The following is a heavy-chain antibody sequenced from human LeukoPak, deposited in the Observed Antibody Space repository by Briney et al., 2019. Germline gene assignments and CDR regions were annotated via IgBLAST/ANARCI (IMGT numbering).Heavy chain of an antibody. CDR2: INRNGGST. D-gene: IGHD2-2*02. J-gene: IGHJ3*02. CDR1: GFTFDDYG. Sequence: PGGSLRLSCAASGFTFDDYGMSWVRQAPGEGLEWVSGINRNGGSTGYADSVKGRFTISRDNAKNSLYLQMNSLRAEDTALYYCARRDIVVVPASILGAFDIWGQGTMVTVSS. CDR3: ARRDIVVVPASILGAFDI. V-gene: IGHV3-20*04.